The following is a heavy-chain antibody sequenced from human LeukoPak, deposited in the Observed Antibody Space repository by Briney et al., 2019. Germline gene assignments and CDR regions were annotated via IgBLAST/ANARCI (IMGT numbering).Heavy chain of an antibody. CDR2: IIPILGIA. CDR1: GYTFTSYG. V-gene: IGHV1-69*04. Sequence: SVKVSCKASGYTFTSYGISWVRQAPGQGLEWMGRIIPILGIANYAQKFQGRVTITADKSTSTAYMELSSLRSEDTAVYYCARDFRRITMVRGETFDIWGQGTMVTVSS. D-gene: IGHD3-10*01. CDR3: ARDFRRITMVRGETFDI. J-gene: IGHJ3*02.